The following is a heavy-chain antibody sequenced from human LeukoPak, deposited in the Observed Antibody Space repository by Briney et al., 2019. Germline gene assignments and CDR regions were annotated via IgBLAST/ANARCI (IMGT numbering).Heavy chain of an antibody. Sequence: ASVKVSCKASGYSFTAQYMHWLRQAPGQGLEWMGWINPNNGDTKYAQSFLGRVIMTRDTSNTTAYMELSSLRSDDTAVYFCASYPRSVDTPPFDYWGQGTLVTVSS. CDR1: GYSFTAQY. V-gene: IGHV1-2*02. D-gene: IGHD3-16*02. CDR3: ASYPRSVDTPPFDY. J-gene: IGHJ4*02. CDR2: INPNNGDT.